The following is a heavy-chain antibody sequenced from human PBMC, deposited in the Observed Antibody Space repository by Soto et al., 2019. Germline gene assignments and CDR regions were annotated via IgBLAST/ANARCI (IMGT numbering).Heavy chain of an antibody. D-gene: IGHD1-20*01. CDR2: IYYSGNT. V-gene: IGHV4-39*01. CDR1: GGSISRSSYY. Sequence: PSETLSLTCTVSGGSISRSSYYWGWIRQPPGKGLERIGNIYYSGNTYYNPSLQSRVTISVDTSKNQFSLKLTSATDADTAVYYCARRITRPERFDYWGQGALVTVSS. J-gene: IGHJ4*02. CDR3: ARRITRPERFDY.